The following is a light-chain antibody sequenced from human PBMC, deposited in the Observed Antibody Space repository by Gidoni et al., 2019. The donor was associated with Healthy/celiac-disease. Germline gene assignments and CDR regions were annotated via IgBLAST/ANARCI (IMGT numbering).Light chain of an antibody. CDR2: DGS. V-gene: IGLV3-21*02. CDR1: NIGSKS. J-gene: IGLJ3*02. Sequence: SYVLPQPPSASVAPGQTARITCGGNNIGSKSVHWYQQKPGQAPVLVVYDGSDRPSGIPERFSGSNSGNTATLTISRVEAGDEADYYCQVWDSSSDPWVFGGGTKLTVL. CDR3: QVWDSSSDPWV.